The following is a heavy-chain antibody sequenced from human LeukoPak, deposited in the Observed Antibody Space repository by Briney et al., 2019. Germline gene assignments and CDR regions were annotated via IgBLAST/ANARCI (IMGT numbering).Heavy chain of an antibody. Sequence: GGSLRLSCAASGFTFSSYAMSWVRQAPGKGLEWVSATSGSGGSTYYADSVKGRFTISRDNSKNTLYLQMNSLRAEDTAVYYCAKGDSGSSYFDYWGQGTLVTVSS. CDR1: GFTFSSYA. D-gene: IGHD1-26*01. V-gene: IGHV3-23*01. CDR2: TSGSGGST. CDR3: AKGDSGSSYFDY. J-gene: IGHJ4*02.